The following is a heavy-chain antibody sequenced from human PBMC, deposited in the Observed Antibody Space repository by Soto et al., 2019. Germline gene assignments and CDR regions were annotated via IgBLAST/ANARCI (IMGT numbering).Heavy chain of an antibody. Sequence: GWSLRLPCAASGFTFSSYSMNWVLQAPGKWLEWLSYISSSSSTIYYAGSVKGRFTISRDNAKNSLYLQMNSLRDEDTAVYYCARDRLRYYYGMDVWGQGTTVTVSS. J-gene: IGHJ6*02. CDR2: ISSSSSTI. CDR1: GFTFSSYS. CDR3: ARDRLRYYYGMDV. V-gene: IGHV3-48*02.